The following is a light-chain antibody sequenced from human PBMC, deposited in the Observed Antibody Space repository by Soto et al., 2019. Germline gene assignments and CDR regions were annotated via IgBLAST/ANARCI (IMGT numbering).Light chain of an antibody. J-gene: IGKJ4*01. CDR1: QSINNW. CDR3: QQFKTYSLT. Sequence: DIQMTQSPSTLSASVGDRVTITCRASQSINNWLAWYQQKPGKAPKLLIFDAFNLESGVPFRFSGSGFGTEFTPTISSLQPDDSATYYCQQFKTYSLTFGGGTKVEI. CDR2: DAF. V-gene: IGKV1-5*01.